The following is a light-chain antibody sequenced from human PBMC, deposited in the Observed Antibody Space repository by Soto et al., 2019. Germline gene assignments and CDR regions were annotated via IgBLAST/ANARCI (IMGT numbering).Light chain of an antibody. V-gene: IGLV2-14*01. J-gene: IGLJ1*01. CDR3: SSYTTSSTYV. Sequence: QSVLTQPASVSGSPGQSITISCTGTGSDVGAYNYVSWHQQHAGQVPKLMMYDVSDRPSGVSDRFSGSKSGNTASLTISGLQAEDEADYYCSSYTTSSTYVFGTGTKLTV. CDR1: GSDVGAYNY. CDR2: DVS.